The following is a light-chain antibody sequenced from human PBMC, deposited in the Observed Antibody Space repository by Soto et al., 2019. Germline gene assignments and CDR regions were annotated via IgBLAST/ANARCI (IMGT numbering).Light chain of an antibody. CDR1: QNVTSSY. CDR2: GAS. Sequence: IVLTQSPGTLSLSPGERATLSCRASQNVTSSYLAWYQQKPGQAPRVLIYGASSRATGIPDRFSGSGSGTDFTLTISRLEPEDFAVYYCQQYGNSPLTFGGGTKVEIK. J-gene: IGKJ4*01. CDR3: QQYGNSPLT. V-gene: IGKV3-20*01.